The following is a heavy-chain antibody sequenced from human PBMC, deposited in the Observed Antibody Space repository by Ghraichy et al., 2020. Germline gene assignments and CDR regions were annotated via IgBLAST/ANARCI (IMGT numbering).Heavy chain of an antibody. V-gene: IGHV4-31*03. D-gene: IGHD5-18*01. CDR2: IYYSGST. CDR3: ERGHVDTAMVDDY. Sequence: SETLSLTCTVSGGSISSGCYYWSCIRQHPGKGLEWIGYIYYSGSTYSNPSLQSRVTISVATSKNQFYLKLSSVTAAATAVYYGERGHVDTAMVDDYWGQGTLVTVSS. CDR1: GGSISSGCYY. J-gene: IGHJ4*02.